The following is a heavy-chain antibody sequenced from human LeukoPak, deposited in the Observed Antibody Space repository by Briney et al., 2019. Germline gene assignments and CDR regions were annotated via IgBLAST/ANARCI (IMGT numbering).Heavy chain of an antibody. D-gene: IGHD3-22*01. V-gene: IGHV4-59*08. CDR3: ARSYDSSGYYDY. Sequence: SETLSLTCTVSGGSISSYYWSWIRQPPGKGLEWIGYIYYSGSTNYNPSLKSRVTISVDTSKNQFSLKLSSVTAADTAVYYCARSYDSSGYYDYWGQGTLATVSS. CDR1: GGSISSYY. J-gene: IGHJ4*02. CDR2: IYYSGST.